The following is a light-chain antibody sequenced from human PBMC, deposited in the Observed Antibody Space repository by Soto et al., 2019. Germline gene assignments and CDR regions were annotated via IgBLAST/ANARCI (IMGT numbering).Light chain of an antibody. V-gene: IGKV1-5*03. J-gene: IGKJ1*01. Sequence: DIQMTQSPSTLSGSVGDRVTITCRASQTISSWLAWYQQKQGKAPKXLIYKASTLKSGVPSRFSGSGYGTDFTITITSLKTDDCATYHGQQYGVHPKTFGQGTKVDIK. CDR2: KAS. CDR1: QTISSW. CDR3: QQYGVHPKT.